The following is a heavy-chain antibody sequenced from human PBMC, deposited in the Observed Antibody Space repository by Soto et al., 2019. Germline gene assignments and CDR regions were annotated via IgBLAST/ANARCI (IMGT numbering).Heavy chain of an antibody. CDR2: IWYDGSNK. J-gene: IGHJ4*02. V-gene: IGHV3-33*01. CDR1: GFTFSSYG. D-gene: IGHD6-19*01. CDR3: AREELSSGWYYFDY. Sequence: TGGSLRLSCAASGFTFSSYGMHWVRQAPGKGLEWVAVIWYDGSNKYYADSVKGRFTISRDNSKNTLYLQMNSLRAEDTAVYYCAREELSSGWYYFDYWGQGTLVTVSS.